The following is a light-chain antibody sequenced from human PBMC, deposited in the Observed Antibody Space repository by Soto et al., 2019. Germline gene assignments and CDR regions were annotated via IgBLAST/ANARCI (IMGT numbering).Light chain of an antibody. CDR3: QQRSDWPPVT. CDR1: QSVGSY. V-gene: IGKV3-11*01. Sequence: EIVLTQSPATLSLSPGERATLSCRASQSVGSYLAWYQQKPGQAPRLLIFDASIRATGIPARFSGSGSGTDFTLTISSLEPEDFAVYYCQQRSDWPPVTFGGGTKVEIK. J-gene: IGKJ4*01. CDR2: DAS.